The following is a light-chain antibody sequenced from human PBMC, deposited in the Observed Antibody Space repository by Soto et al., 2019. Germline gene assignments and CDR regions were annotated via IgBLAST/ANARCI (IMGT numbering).Light chain of an antibody. J-gene: IGLJ2*01. V-gene: IGLV2-8*01. CDR2: DVT. CDR1: SSDVGGYNY. Sequence: QSVLTQPTSVSGSPGQSITIPCTGTSSDVGGYNYVSWYQQYPGKAPKLVIFDVTNRPSGVSHRFSGAKSGNTASLTVSGLQAEDEADYYCSSYAGSNNFRVFGGGTKLTVL. CDR3: SSYAGSNNFRV.